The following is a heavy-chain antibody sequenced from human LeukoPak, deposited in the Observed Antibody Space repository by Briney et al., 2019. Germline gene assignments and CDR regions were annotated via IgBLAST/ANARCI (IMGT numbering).Heavy chain of an antibody. CDR3: AKIVGVYDILTGYYYFDY. Sequence: GSLRLSRAASGFTFSRYAMSWVRQAPGKGLEWVSAISGSGGSTYYADSVKGRFTISRDNSKDTLYLQMNSLRAEDTAVYYCAKIVGVYDILTGYYYFDYWGQGTLVTVSS. CDR2: ISGSGGST. CDR1: GFTFSRYA. D-gene: IGHD3-9*01. J-gene: IGHJ4*02. V-gene: IGHV3-23*01.